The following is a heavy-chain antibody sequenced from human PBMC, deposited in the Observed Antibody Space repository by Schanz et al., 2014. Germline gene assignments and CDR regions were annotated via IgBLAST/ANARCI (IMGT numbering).Heavy chain of an antibody. Sequence: QVQLQESGPRLVEPSQTLSLTCTVSGDSINGGDYYWSWIRQTPGKGLEWIGYISYSGSTSFNPSLKSRLTMSVDTSKNQFSLRLSSVTAADTAIYYCSRGECSSTSCHEVAPPDDWGQGTLVTVSS. J-gene: IGHJ4*02. CDR2: ISYSGST. D-gene: IGHD2-2*01. CDR3: SRGECSSTSCHEVAPPDD. V-gene: IGHV4-30-4*08. CDR1: GDSINGGDYY.